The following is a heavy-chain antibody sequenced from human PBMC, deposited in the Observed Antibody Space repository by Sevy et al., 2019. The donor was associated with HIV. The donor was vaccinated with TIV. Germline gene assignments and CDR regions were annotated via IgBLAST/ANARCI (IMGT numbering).Heavy chain of an antibody. J-gene: IGHJ4*02. CDR2: ISAYNGNT. D-gene: IGHD1-1*01. CDR1: GYTFTSYG. V-gene: IGHV1-18*01. CDR3: ARGGNRYNWNADYFDY. Sequence: ASVKVSCKASGYTFTSYGISWVRQAPGQGLEWMGWISAYNGNTNYAQKLQGRVTMTTDTSTSTAYMELRSLRSDDTSVYYCARGGNRYNWNADYFDYWGQGTLVTVSS.